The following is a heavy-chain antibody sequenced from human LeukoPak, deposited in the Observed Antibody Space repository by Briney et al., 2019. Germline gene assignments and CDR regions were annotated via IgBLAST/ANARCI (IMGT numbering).Heavy chain of an antibody. Sequence: ASVKVSCKATGYTFTVYYMHWVRQAPGQGLEWMGWINPNSGGTNYAQKFQGRVTMTRDTSISTAYMELSSLRSEDTAVYYCARRFYYYDSSGYYYYYFDYWGQGTLVTVSS. D-gene: IGHD3-22*01. V-gene: IGHV1-2*02. J-gene: IGHJ4*02. CDR3: ARRFYYYDSSGYYYYYFDY. CDR2: INPNSGGT. CDR1: GYTFTVYY.